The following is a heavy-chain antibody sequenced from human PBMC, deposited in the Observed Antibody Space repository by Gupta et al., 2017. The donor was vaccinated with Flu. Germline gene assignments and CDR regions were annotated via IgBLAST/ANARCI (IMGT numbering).Heavy chain of an antibody. CDR3: ARGGTLDQSLRRTIPPVEI. CDR2: SRPNSGFT. J-gene: IGHJ3*02. CDR1: GDTFSDYA. V-gene: IGHV1-2*02. D-gene: IGHD3-16*01. Sequence: QVPLVQSGAEMQQSGASVKVSCRASGDTFSDYALHSMRQAPAQLLEWLAWSRPNSGFTTYAQKVQGRVTLTRDTSSRTAYMDLSSINYDDTAVYYCARGGTLDQSLRRTIPPVEIWGQGTMVTVSS.